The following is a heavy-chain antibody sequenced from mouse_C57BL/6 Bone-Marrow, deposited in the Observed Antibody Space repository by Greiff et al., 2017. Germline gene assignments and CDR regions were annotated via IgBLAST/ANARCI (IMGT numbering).Heavy chain of an antibody. J-gene: IGHJ2*01. Sequence: QVQLQQSGAELVKPGASVKLSCKASGYTFTEYTIHWVKQRSGQGLEWIGGFYPGGGSIKYNEKFKDKATLTADKSSSTVYMELSRLTSEYSAVYFCERHSRQLRQRSENYFDYWGQGTTLTVSS. D-gene: IGHD3-2*02. V-gene: IGHV1-62-2*01. CDR2: FYPGGGSI. CDR1: GYTFTEYT. CDR3: ERHSRQLRQRSENYFDY.